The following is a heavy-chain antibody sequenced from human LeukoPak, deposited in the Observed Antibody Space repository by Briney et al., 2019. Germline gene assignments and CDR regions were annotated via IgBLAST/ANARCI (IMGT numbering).Heavy chain of an antibody. Sequence: ASLKLSCKASGYNFNSYGISWLREVPGQGLEWMGWISGYNGLTRYGKNVQGRVTLTTDTSTRTAYMELRSLRSDDTAVYYCARANPAPYDSSGYNFRGYFDYWGQGTRVTVSS. V-gene: IGHV1-18*01. D-gene: IGHD3-22*01. CDR2: ISGYNGLT. CDR1: GYNFNSYG. J-gene: IGHJ4*02. CDR3: ARANPAPYDSSGYNFRGYFDY.